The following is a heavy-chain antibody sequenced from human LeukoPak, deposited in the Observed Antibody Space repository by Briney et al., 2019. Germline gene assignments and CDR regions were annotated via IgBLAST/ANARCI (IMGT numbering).Heavy chain of an antibody. CDR2: IYSGGST. V-gene: IGHV3-53*01. Sequence: GGSLRLSCAASGFTFSDYYMTWVRQAPGKGLEWVSIIYSGGSTSYADSVKGRFTISRDNSKNTLYLQMNSLRAEDTAVYYCARDVVGATYFDWGQGTLVTVSS. D-gene: IGHD1-26*01. CDR1: GFTFSDYY. CDR3: ARDVVGATYFD. J-gene: IGHJ4*02.